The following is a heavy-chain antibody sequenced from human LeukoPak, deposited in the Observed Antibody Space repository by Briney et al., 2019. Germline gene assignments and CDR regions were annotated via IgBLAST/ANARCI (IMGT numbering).Heavy chain of an antibody. V-gene: IGHV4-4*02. CDR1: GGSLSSSTW. CDR3: ARHPNYYGSG. Sequence: SGTLSLTCTVSGGSLSSSTWWNWVRQPPGKGLEWIGQIYHSGTTNYNPSLKSRVSISVDESKNQFSLNLTSVTAADTAVYFCARHPNYYGSGWGQGIQVTVSS. CDR2: IYHSGTT. D-gene: IGHD3-10*01. J-gene: IGHJ4*02.